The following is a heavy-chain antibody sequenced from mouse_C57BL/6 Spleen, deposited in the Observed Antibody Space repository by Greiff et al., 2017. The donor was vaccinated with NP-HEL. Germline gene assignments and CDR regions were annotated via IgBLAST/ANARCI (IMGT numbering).Heavy chain of an antibody. CDR1: GYTFTSYG. J-gene: IGHJ4*01. V-gene: IGHV1-81*01. D-gene: IGHD2-4*01. CDR2: IYPRSGNT. Sequence: VQLQQSGAELARPGASVKLSCKASGYTFTSYGISWVKQRTGQGLEWIGEIYPRSGNTYYNEKFKGKATLTADKSSSTAYMELRSLTSEDSAVYFCARTDYDEGYYYAMDYWGQGTSVTVSS. CDR3: ARTDYDEGYYYAMDY.